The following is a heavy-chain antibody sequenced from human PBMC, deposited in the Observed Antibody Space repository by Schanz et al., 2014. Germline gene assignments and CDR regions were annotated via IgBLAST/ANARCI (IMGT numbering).Heavy chain of an antibody. V-gene: IGHV3-30*03. D-gene: IGHD5-12*01. CDR2: ISYDGSNK. CDR1: GFTFSSYG. Sequence: QVQLVESGGGVVQPGRSLRLYCAVSGFTFSSYGMHWVRQAPGKGLEWVALISYDGSNKHYADSVKGRFTISRDNSKKTLYVQMNSLRAEDTAVYDCARDRPSGYALDFWGQGTLVTVSS. J-gene: IGHJ4*02. CDR3: ARDRPSGYALDF.